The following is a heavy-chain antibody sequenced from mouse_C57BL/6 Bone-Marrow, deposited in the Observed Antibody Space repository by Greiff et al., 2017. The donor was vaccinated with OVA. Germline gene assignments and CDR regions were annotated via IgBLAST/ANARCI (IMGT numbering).Heavy chain of an antibody. J-gene: IGHJ4*01. CDR2: INPSNGCT. CDR3: ADGTGYAMDY. D-gene: IGHD4-1*01. Sequence: VQLQQSGTELVKPGASVKLSCKASGYTFTSYWMPWVKQRPGQGLEWIGNINPSNGCTNYDEKFKSKATLTVDKASSTAYIQLSSLTSEDSAVYCCADGTGYAMDYWGQGASVAVSS. V-gene: IGHV1-53*01. CDR1: GYTFTSYW.